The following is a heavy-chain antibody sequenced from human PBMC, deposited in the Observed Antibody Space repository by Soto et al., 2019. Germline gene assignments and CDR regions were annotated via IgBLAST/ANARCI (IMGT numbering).Heavy chain of an antibody. J-gene: IGHJ6*02. CDR3: AREEWIDSRPYLYSGMDV. D-gene: IGHD3-3*01. CDR2: INDDGDRT. CDR1: GFTFTIYA. V-gene: IGHV3-23*01. Sequence: EVQLLESGGGLVQPGGSLKLSCAVSGFTFTIYAMCWVRQAPGKGLEWVSGINDDGDRTYYPDSVRGRFTISRDNSKNTLYLQMNSLGAEDTGVYYCAREEWIDSRPYLYSGMDVWGQGTTVTVSS.